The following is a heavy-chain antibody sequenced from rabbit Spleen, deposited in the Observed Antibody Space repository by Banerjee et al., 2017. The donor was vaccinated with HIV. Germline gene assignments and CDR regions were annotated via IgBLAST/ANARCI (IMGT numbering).Heavy chain of an antibody. V-gene: IGHV1S25*01. CDR2: ANIGGST. D-gene: IGHD1-1*01. J-gene: IGHJ4*01. CDR1: GSDISGYR. Sequence: QEQLKESGGGLVTPGGTLTLTCTASGSDISGYRIGWVRQAPGKGLESIGFANIGGSTYYASWVNGRFTISRTTSTVDLKMTSLTGADTATYFCMRDVGNGYNYFDLWGPGTLVTVS. CDR3: MRDVGNGYNYFDL.